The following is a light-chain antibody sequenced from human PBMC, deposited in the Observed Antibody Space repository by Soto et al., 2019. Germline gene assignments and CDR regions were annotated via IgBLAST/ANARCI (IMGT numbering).Light chain of an antibody. CDR3: QQRSNLPPVFT. Sequence: EIVLTQSPATLSLSPGERATLSCRASQSVSSYLAWYQQKPGQAPRLLIYDASNRATGIPARFSGSGSGTDFTLTISSREPEECAGYYCQQRSNLPPVFTFGPGTKVDIK. CDR1: QSVSSY. CDR2: DAS. J-gene: IGKJ3*01. V-gene: IGKV3-11*01.